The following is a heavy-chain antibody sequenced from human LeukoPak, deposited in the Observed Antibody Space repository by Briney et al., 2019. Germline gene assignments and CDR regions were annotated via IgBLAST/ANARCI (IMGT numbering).Heavy chain of an antibody. D-gene: IGHD3-16*01. CDR2: MKPDGSQT. J-gene: IGHJ4*02. CDR1: GPLFSSSW. V-gene: IGHV3-7*01. Sequence: GGCLRPACPASGPLFSSSWTKWVRQAAGRGLGWVARMKPDGSQTYHVDSVKGRLSISRNIAKNSRYRQMDSLRAEDPSVYYCTRDRLYKAFDYWGQGTLVTVSS. CDR3: TRDRLYKAFDY.